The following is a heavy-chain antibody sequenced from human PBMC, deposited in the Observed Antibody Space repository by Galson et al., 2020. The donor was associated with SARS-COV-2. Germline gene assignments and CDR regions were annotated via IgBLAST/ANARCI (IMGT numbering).Heavy chain of an antibody. V-gene: IGHV1-24*01. CDR3: ATGLAVAGTALAYYYYYGMDV. Sequence: GESLKISCKVSGYTLTELSMHWVRQAPGKGLEWMGGFDPEAGETIYAQKFQGRVTMTEDTSTDTAYMELSSLRSEDTAVYYCATGLAVAGTALAYYYYYGMDVWGQGTTVTVSS. CDR2: FDPEAGET. CDR1: GYTLTELS. D-gene: IGHD6-19*01. J-gene: IGHJ6*02.